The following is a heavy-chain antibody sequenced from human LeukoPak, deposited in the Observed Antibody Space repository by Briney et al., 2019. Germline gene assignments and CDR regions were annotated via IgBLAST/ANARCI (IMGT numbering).Heavy chain of an antibody. J-gene: IGHJ5*02. CDR3: AREFTFSFDSSGYALGLDH. D-gene: IGHD3-22*01. V-gene: IGHV1-46*01. CDR1: GYTFISNY. Sequence: PGASVKASCQASGYTFISNYIHWVRQAPRQGLEWMGIINPAGGSTSYAQKFQGRLTMTRDTPTRTVFIELSSLTSDDTAVYYCAREFTFSFDSSGYALGLDHWGQGTLVTVSS. CDR2: INPAGGST.